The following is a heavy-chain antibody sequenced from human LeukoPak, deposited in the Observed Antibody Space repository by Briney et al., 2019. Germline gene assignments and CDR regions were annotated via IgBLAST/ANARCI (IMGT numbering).Heavy chain of an antibody. V-gene: IGHV4-61*08. D-gene: IGHD3-10*01. CDR3: ARDTGSGSFDY. Sequence: SETLSLTCTVSGGSISSGDYYWSWIRQPPGKGLEWIGYIYYSGSTNYNPSLKSRVTISVDTSKNQFSLKLSSVTAADTAVYHCARDTGSGSFDYWGQGTLVTVSS. J-gene: IGHJ4*02. CDR2: IYYSGST. CDR1: GGSISSGDYY.